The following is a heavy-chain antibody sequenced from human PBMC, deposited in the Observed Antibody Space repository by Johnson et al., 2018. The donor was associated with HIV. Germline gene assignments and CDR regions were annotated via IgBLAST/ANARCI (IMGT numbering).Heavy chain of an antibody. CDR1: GFTFSNYW. Sequence: VQLVESGGGLVQPGGSLTLSCAASGFTFSNYWMTWVRQAPGKGLEWVANIKEDGNEKYFVDSVKGRFTISRDHAENSLYLHMNSLRAEDTAVYYCARVGPGHAFDIWGQGTMVTVSS. J-gene: IGHJ3*02. CDR2: IKEDGNEK. V-gene: IGHV3-7*01. CDR3: ARVGPGHAFDI.